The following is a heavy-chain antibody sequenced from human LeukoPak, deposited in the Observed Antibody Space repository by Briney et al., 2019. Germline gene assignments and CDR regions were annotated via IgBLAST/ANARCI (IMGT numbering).Heavy chain of an antibody. D-gene: IGHD3-22*01. Sequence: PGGSLRLSCAASGFTFTNYGMHWVRQALGKGLEWVSGIGTAGDTYYPGSVKGRFTISRENAKNSRYLQMNSLRAGDTAVYYCVRLSPYDSSGYYYDYWGQGTLVTVSS. J-gene: IGHJ4*02. CDR3: VRLSPYDSSGYYYDY. V-gene: IGHV3-13*01. CDR1: GFTFTNYG. CDR2: IGTAGDT.